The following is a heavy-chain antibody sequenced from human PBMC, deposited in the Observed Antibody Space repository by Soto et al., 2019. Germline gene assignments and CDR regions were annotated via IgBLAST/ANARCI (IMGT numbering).Heavy chain of an antibody. J-gene: IGHJ4*02. V-gene: IGHV4-39*01. CDR2: IYYSGST. CDR1: GGSISSSSYY. CDR3: ARVYCTNGVCYAGVYYFDY. Sequence: QLQLQESGPGLVKPSETLSLTCTVSGGSISSSSYYWGWIRQPPGKGLEWIGSIYYSGSTYYNPSLKSRVTISVDTSKNQFSLKLSSVTAADTAVYYCARVYCTNGVCYAGVYYFDYWGQGTLVTVSS. D-gene: IGHD2-8*01.